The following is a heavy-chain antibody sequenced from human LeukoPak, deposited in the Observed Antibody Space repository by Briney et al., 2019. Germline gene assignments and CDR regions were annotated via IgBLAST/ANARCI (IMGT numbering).Heavy chain of an antibody. Sequence: PGGSLRLSCAASGFTFSSYWMSWVRQAPGKGLEWVANIKQDGSEKYYVDSVKGRFTISRDNAKNPLYLQMNSLRAEDTAVYYCVGARYSSSWTEIYWGQGTLVTVSS. CDR3: VGARYSSSWTEIY. V-gene: IGHV3-7*01. D-gene: IGHD6-13*01. CDR1: GFTFSSYW. J-gene: IGHJ4*02. CDR2: IKQDGSEK.